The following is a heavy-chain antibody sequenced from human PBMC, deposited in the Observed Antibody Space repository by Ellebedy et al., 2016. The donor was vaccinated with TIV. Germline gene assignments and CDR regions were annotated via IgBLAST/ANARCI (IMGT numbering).Heavy chain of an antibody. J-gene: IGHJ4*01. V-gene: IGHV1-3*04. CDR1: GYTFTNYA. CDR2: INTANGDT. Sequence: AASVKVSCKASGYTFTNYAIHWVRQAPGQGLEWMGWINTANGDTQYSQKFQGRVTFTRDTSASTAYMELSSLRSEDTAVFYCAVWGGNCRSTFCYGGTFDYWGQGTLLTVSS. D-gene: IGHD2-2*01. CDR3: AVWGGNCRSTFCYGGTFDY.